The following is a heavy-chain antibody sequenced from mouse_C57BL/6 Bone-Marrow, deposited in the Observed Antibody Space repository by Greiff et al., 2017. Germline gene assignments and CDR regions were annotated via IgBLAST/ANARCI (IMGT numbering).Heavy chain of an antibody. CDR3: ARNDAGEVCSYAMDY. CDR1: GFSLTSYA. J-gene: IGHJ4*01. Sequence: QVQLQQSGPGLVAPSPSLSITCTVSGFSLTSYAISWVRQPPGKGLEWLGVIWTGGGTNYNSALKSRLSISKDNSKSQVFLKMNSLQTDDTARYYCARNDAGEVCSYAMDYWGQGTSVTVSS. CDR2: IWTGGGT. V-gene: IGHV2-9-1*01.